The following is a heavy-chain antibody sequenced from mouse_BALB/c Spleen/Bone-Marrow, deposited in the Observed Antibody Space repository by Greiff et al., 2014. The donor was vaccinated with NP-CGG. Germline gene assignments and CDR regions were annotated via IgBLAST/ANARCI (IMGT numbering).Heavy chain of an antibody. CDR1: GYTFTSYW. J-gene: IGHJ2*01. CDR2: INPSNGDT. CDR3: ERGLYLHGSSSNFDY. Sequence: VQLQQSGAELVKPGASVKLSCKASGYTFTSYWMHWVKLGPGQGFEWIGEINPSNGDTNYNQKFKDMATLTVAKSSSTAYMQLSSMTSESSASYDCERGLYLHGSSSNFDYWGQGTTLTVSS. D-gene: IGHD1-1*01. V-gene: IGHV1S81*02.